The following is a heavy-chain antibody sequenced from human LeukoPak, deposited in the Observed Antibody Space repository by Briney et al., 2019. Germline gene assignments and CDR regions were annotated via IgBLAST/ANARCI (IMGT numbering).Heavy chain of an antibody. CDR1: GFTFSSYA. CDR2: ISYDGSNK. CDR3: ARDSYYYDSSGYWDH. V-gene: IGHV3-30-3*01. J-gene: IGHJ4*02. D-gene: IGHD3-22*01. Sequence: GRSLRLSCAASGFTFSSYAMHWVRQAPGKGLEWVAVISYDGSNKYYADSVKGRFTISRDNSKNTLYLQMNSLRAEDTAVYYCARDSYYYDSSGYWDHWGQGTLVTVPS.